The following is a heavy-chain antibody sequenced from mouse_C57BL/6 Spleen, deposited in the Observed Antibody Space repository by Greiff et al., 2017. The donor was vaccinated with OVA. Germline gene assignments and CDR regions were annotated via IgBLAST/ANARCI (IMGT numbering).Heavy chain of an antibody. CDR2: ISSGSSTI. CDR1: GFTFSDYG. V-gene: IGHV5-17*01. D-gene: IGHD2-5*01. Sequence: DVKLVESGGGLVKPGGSLKLSCAASGFTFSDYGMHWVRQAPEKGLEWVAYISSGSSTIYYADTVKGRFTISRDNAKNTLFLQMTSLRSEDTAMYYCARRRSNSDYYAMDYWGQGTSVTVSS. J-gene: IGHJ4*01. CDR3: ARRRSNSDYYAMDY.